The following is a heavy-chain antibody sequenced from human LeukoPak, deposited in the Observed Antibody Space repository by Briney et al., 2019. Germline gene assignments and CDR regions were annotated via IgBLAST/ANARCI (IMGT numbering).Heavy chain of an antibody. CDR1: GFTFSSYW. Sequence: QPGGSLRLSCAASGFTFSSYWMSWVRQAPGKGLEWVANIKQDGRDKYYVDSVKGRFTTSKDNAKNTVYLEMNSLSVEDTATYYCIRDFRSADLWGQGTLVTVTS. V-gene: IGHV3-7*01. CDR3: IRDFRSADL. CDR2: IKQDGRDK. J-gene: IGHJ5*02.